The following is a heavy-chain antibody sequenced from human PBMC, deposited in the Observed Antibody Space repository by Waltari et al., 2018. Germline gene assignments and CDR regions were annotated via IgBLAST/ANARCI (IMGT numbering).Heavy chain of an antibody. CDR3: ARDLPAPGDY. Sequence: EVQLVESGGGLVQPGGSLRLSCAASGFTFSSYWMSWVRQAPGEGLDGLANRTQDGSEKYYVDSVKGRFTISRDNAKNSLYLQMNSLRAEDTAVYYCARDLPAPGDYWGQGTLVTVSS. J-gene: IGHJ4*02. CDR1: GFTFSSYW. V-gene: IGHV3-7*01. CDR2: RTQDGSEK.